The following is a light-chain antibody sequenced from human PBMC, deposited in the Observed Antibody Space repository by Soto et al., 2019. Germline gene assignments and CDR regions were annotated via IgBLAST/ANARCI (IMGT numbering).Light chain of an antibody. CDR2: LNSDGSH. CDR1: SGHSSYV. V-gene: IGLV4-69*01. J-gene: IGLJ2*01. Sequence: QSVLTQSPPVSASLGASVKLTCTLSSGHSSYVIAWHQHQPEKGPRYLMKLNSDGSHSKGDGIPDRFSGSSSGAERYLTISSLQSEDEADYYCQTWATGVVFGGGPKLTVL. CDR3: QTWATGVV.